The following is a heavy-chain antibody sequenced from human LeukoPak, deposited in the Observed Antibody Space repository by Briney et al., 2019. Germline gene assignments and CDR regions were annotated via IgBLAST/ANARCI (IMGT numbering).Heavy chain of an antibody. Sequence: ASVKVSCKASGYTFTSYGISWVRQAPGQGHERMGWISAYNGNTNYAQKLQGRVTMTTDTSTSTAYMELRSLRSDDTAVYYCARAIGGGCSSTSCYTFFDYWGQGTLVTVSS. J-gene: IGHJ4*02. CDR3: ARAIGGGCSSTSCYTFFDY. CDR1: GYTFTSYG. D-gene: IGHD2-2*02. CDR2: ISAYNGNT. V-gene: IGHV1-18*01.